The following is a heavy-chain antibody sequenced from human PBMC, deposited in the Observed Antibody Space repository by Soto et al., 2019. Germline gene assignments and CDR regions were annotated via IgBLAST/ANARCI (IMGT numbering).Heavy chain of an antibody. CDR2: MNPNSGNT. J-gene: IGHJ5*02. V-gene: IGHV1-8*01. CDR1: GYTFTSYD. D-gene: IGHD3-16*01. CDR3: AKGDLSYPIYWFDP. Sequence: QVQLVQSGAEVKKPGASVKVSCKASGYTFTSYDINWVRQATGQGLEWMGWMNPNSGNTGYAQKFQGRVTMTRNTSISTAYRELCSLRSEHTAVYYSAKGDLSYPIYWFDPWGQETLVTVSS.